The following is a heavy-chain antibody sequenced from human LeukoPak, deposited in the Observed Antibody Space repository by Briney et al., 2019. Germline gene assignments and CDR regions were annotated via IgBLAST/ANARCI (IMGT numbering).Heavy chain of an antibody. CDR2: INHSGST. CDR1: GGSFSGYY. J-gene: IGHJ6*03. Sequence: SETLSLTCAVYGGSFSGYYWSWIRQPPGKGLEWIGEINHSGSTNYNPSLKSRVTISVDTSKNQFSLKLSSVTAADTAVYYCARDYVGSSSAYYYMDVWGKGTTVTVSS. V-gene: IGHV4-34*01. D-gene: IGHD6-6*01. CDR3: ARDYVGSSSAYYYMDV.